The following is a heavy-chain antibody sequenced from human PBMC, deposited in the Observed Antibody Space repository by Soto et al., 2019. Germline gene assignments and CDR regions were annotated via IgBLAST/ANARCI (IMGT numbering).Heavy chain of an antibody. CDR1: GYTFTSYG. CDR2: ISAYNGNT. CDR3: ARLWGYGDYGEMGY. D-gene: IGHD4-17*01. Sequence: QVQLVQSGAEVKKPGASVKVSCKASGYTFTSYGISWVRQAPGQGLEWMGWISAYNGNTNYAPKLQGRATMTTDPSTSTAYMELRSLRSDDTAMYYWARLWGYGDYGEMGYWGQGTLVTVSS. V-gene: IGHV1-18*01. J-gene: IGHJ4*02.